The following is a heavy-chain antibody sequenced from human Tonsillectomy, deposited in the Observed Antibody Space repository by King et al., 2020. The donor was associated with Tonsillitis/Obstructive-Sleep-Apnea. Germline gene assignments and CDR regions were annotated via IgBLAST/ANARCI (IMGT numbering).Heavy chain of an antibody. J-gene: IGHJ3*02. V-gene: IGHV3-33*06. D-gene: IGHD4-17*01. CDR3: ANSLRNAFDM. CDR2: IWFDGSEK. Sequence: HVQLVESGGGVVQPGRSLRLSCAASGFTFRTYGMHWVRQAPGKGLEWVAVIWFDGSEKYYADSVKGRFTISRDNSKKMLYLQMNSLRAEDTAIYYCANSLRNAFDMWGQGTMVTVSS. CDR1: GFTFRTYG.